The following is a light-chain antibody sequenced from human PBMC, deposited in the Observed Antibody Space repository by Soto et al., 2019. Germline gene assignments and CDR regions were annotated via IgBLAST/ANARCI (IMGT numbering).Light chain of an antibody. V-gene: IGKV1-5*03. CDR3: QQYNSYWT. CDR1: QSISSW. Sequence: DIQMTQSTSTLSASVGDRVTITCRASQSISSWLAWYQQKPGKAPKLLIYKASSLESGVPSRFSGSGSGTEFTLTISSLQPDDFATDYCQQYNSYWTFGQGTKVEIK. J-gene: IGKJ1*01. CDR2: KAS.